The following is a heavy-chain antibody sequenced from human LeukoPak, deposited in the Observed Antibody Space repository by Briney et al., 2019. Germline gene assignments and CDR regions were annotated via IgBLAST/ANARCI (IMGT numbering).Heavy chain of an antibody. CDR3: ARGSVPAPYYHYYYMDV. CDR1: GFTFSSYS. V-gene: IGHV3-21*01. CDR2: ISSSSSYI. D-gene: IGHD2-2*01. J-gene: IGHJ6*03. Sequence: GGSLRLSCAASGFTFSSYSMNWVRQAPGKGLEWVSSISSSSSYIYYADSVKGRFTISRDNAKNSLYLQMNSLRAEDTAVYYCARGSVPAPYYHYYYMDVWGKGTTVTVSS.